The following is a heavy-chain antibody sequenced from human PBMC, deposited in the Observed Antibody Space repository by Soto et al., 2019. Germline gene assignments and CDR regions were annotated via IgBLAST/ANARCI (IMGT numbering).Heavy chain of an antibody. Sequence: GGSLRLSCAASGFTFSSYWMSWVRQAPGKGLEWVSYISSSSSTIYYADSVKGRFTISRDNAKNSLYLQMNSLRDEDTAVYYCARGTDIVLVPAALAWFDPWGQGTLVTVSS. D-gene: IGHD2-2*01. CDR1: GFTFSSYW. J-gene: IGHJ5*02. CDR3: ARGTDIVLVPAALAWFDP. CDR2: ISSSSSTI. V-gene: IGHV3-48*02.